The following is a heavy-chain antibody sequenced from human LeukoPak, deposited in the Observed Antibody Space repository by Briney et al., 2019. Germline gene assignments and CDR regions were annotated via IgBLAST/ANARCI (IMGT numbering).Heavy chain of an antibody. V-gene: IGHV3-23*01. D-gene: IGHD3-9*01. CDR3: AKREYYDILTGLSKFDY. Sequence: GGSLRLSCAASGFTFSSYAMSWVRQASGEGLEWVSAISGSGGSTYYADSVKGRFTISRDNSKNTLYLQMNSLRAEDTAVYYCAKREYYDILTGLSKFDYWGQGTLVTVSS. J-gene: IGHJ4*02. CDR2: ISGSGGST. CDR1: GFTFSSYA.